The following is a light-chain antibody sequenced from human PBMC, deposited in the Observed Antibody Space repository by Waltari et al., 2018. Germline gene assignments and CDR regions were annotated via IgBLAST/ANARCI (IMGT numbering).Light chain of an antibody. CDR2: GAS. CDR1: QSVSSHY. V-gene: IGKV3-20*01. Sequence: EIVLTQSPGTLSLSPGERATLSCRASQSVSSHYLAWYQQKPGQAPRLLSYGASSRATGIPDGCSGSGSGTDFTLTISRLEPEDFAVYYCQQYGSSPLTFGGGTKVEIK. CDR3: QQYGSSPLT. J-gene: IGKJ4*01.